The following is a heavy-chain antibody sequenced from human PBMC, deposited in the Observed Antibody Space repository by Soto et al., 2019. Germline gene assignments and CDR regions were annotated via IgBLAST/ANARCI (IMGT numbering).Heavy chain of an antibody. CDR3: ARGRQQLVNHHGFDI. V-gene: IGHV4-59*11. D-gene: IGHD6-13*01. J-gene: IGHJ3*02. Sequence: ASETHCHTNTVAWGKSVDHDGSWIRKKPVKVLEWIGYIYYSGITNYNPSLKSRVTISVDTSKNQFSLKLISVTAADTAVYYFARGRQQLVNHHGFDIWGEGTMVTVSS. CDR2: IYYSGIT. CDR1: WGKSVDHD.